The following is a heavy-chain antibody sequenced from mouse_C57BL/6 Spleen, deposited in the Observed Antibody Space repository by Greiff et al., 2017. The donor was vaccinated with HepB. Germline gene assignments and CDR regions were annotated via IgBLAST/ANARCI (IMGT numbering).Heavy chain of an antibody. Sequence: EVQRVESGGGLVKPGGSLKLSCAASGFTFSDYGMHWVRQAPEKGLEWVAYISSGSSTIYYADTVKGRFTISRDTTKNTLLLQMTSLRSEDTAMDYCARMRDGYYYFDYWGQGTTLTVSS. CDR1: GFTFSDYG. CDR3: ARMRDGYYYFDY. D-gene: IGHD2-3*01. J-gene: IGHJ2*01. CDR2: ISSGSSTI. V-gene: IGHV5-17*01.